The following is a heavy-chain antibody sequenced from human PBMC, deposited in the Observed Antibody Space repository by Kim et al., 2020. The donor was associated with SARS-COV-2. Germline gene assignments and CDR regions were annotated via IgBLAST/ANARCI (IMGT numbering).Heavy chain of an antibody. J-gene: IGHJ2*01. Sequence: SETLSLTCTVSGGSISSYYWSWIRQPPGKGLEWIGYIYYSGSTNYNPSLKSRVTISVDTSKNQFSLKLSSVTAADAAVYYCASLRSSGYHRWWCFDLWGRGTLVTVSS. V-gene: IGHV4-59*01. D-gene: IGHD3-22*01. CDR1: GGSISSYY. CDR3: ASLRSSGYHRWWCFDL. CDR2: IYYSGST.